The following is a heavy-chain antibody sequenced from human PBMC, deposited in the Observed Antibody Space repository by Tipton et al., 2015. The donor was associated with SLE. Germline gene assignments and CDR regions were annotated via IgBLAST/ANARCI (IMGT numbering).Heavy chain of an antibody. D-gene: IGHD7-27*01. CDR1: GGSISSYY. J-gene: IGHJ2*01. V-gene: IGHV4-59*12. CDR3: AKTGMGWYFDL. Sequence: TLSLTCTVSGGSISSYYWSWIRQPPGKGLEWIGYIYHSGSTNYNPSLKSRVTISVDKSKNQFSLKLSSVTAADTAVYYCAKTGMGWYFDLWGRGTLVTVSS. CDR2: IYHSGST.